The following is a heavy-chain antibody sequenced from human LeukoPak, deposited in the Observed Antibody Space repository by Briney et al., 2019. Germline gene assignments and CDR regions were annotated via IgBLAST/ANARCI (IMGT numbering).Heavy chain of an antibody. CDR2: ISGSSTYI. J-gene: IGHJ4*02. Sequence: GGSLRLSCAASGFTFSSYSMTWVRQAPGKGLEWVSFISGSSTYINYADAVKGRFTISRDNAKNSLYLQMNSLRAEDTAVYYCARSIQLWSYFDYWGQGTLVTVSS. CDR3: ARSIQLWSYFDY. CDR1: GFTFSSYS. V-gene: IGHV3-21*04. D-gene: IGHD5-18*01.